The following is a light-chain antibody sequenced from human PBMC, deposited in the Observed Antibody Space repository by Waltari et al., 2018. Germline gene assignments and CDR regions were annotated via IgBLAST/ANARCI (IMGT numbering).Light chain of an antibody. CDR3: SSYTSSSTGV. V-gene: IGLV2-14*01. CDR1: RRDVGGYNF. J-gene: IGLJ3*02. CDR2: DVS. Sequence: QSALTQPAPVSGSPGQSIPISCTGTRRDVGGYNFVSWYQQHPGKAPKLMIYDVSKRPSGVSNRFSGSKSGNTASLTVSGLQAEDEADYYCSSYTSSSTGVFGGGTKLTVL.